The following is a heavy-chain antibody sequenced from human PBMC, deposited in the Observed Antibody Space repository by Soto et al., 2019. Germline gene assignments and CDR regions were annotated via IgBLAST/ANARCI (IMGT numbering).Heavy chain of an antibody. CDR1: GFAFSRYS. J-gene: IGHJ4*02. CDR3: ARESEDLTSNFDY. V-gene: IGHV3-21*01. Sequence: GGSLRLSCAASGFAFSRYSMNWVRQAPGKGLEWVSSISSTTNYIYYADSMKGRFTVSRDNAENSVYLDMNSLSAEDTAVYYCARESEDLTSNFDYWGQGTLVTVSS. CDR2: ISSTTNYI.